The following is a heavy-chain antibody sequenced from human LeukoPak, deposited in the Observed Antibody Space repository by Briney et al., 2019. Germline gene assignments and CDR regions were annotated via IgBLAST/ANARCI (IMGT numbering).Heavy chain of an antibody. V-gene: IGHV4-31*11. CDR3: ARDLSNWHFDP. CDR2: IYYSGST. Sequence: SETLSLTCAVSAASISNYYWSWIRQHPGKGLEWIGYIYYSGSTYYNPSLKSRVTISVDTSKNQFSLKLSSVTAADTAVYYCARDLSNWHFDPWGQGTLVTVSS. J-gene: IGHJ5*02. D-gene: IGHD1-20*01. CDR1: AASISNYY.